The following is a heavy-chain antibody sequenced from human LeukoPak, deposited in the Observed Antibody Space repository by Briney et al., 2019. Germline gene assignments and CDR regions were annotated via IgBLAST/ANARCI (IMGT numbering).Heavy chain of an antibody. CDR1: GFTFSSYA. CDR3: ARERIAVAGTRYYYYGMDV. D-gene: IGHD6-19*01. Sequence: GGSLRLSCAGSGFTFSSYAVSWVRQTPGKGLEWVAVISYDGSNKYYADSVKGRFTISRDNSKNTLYLQMNSLRAEDTAVYYCARERIAVAGTRYYYYGMDVWGQGTTVTVSS. V-gene: IGHV3-30-3*01. CDR2: ISYDGSNK. J-gene: IGHJ6*02.